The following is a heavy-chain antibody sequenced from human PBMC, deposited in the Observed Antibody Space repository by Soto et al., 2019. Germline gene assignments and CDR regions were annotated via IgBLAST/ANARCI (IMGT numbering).Heavy chain of an antibody. CDR2: ISWNSGSI. CDR1: GFTFDDYA. J-gene: IGHJ6*03. Sequence: EVQLVESGGGLVQPGRSLRLSCAASGFTFDDYAMHWVRQAPGKGLEWVSGISWNSGSIGYADSVKGRFTISRDNAKNSLYLQMNSLRAEDTALYYCAKGFGVPPLYYYYMDVWGKGTTVTVSS. CDR3: AKGFGVPPLYYYYMDV. D-gene: IGHD3-10*01. V-gene: IGHV3-9*01.